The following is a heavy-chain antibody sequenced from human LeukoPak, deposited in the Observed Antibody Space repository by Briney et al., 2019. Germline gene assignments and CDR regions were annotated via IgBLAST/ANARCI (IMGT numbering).Heavy chain of an antibody. CDR2: ISSSSSYI. CDR3: ARDSGHSSSWSYYYYYMDV. Sequence: GGSLRLSCAASGFTFSSYSMNWVRQAPGKGLEWASSISSSSSYIYYADSVKGRFTISRDNAKNSLYLQMNSLRAEDTAVYYCARDSGHSSSWSYYYYYMDVWGKGTTVTVSS. V-gene: IGHV3-21*01. CDR1: GFTFSSYS. D-gene: IGHD6-13*01. J-gene: IGHJ6*03.